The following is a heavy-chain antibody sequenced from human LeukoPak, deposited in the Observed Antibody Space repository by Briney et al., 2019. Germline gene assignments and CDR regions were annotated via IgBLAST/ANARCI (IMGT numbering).Heavy chain of an antibody. Sequence: GGSLRLSCAASGFTFSSYAMSWVRQAPGKGLEWVAVISYDGSNKYYADSVKGRFTISRDNSKNTLYLQMNSLRAEDTAVYYCAKNGVGCSGGSCYHAPFDYWGQGTLVTVSS. J-gene: IGHJ4*02. CDR1: GFTFSSYA. CDR3: AKNGVGCSGGSCYHAPFDY. CDR2: ISYDGSNK. V-gene: IGHV3-30*18. D-gene: IGHD2-15*01.